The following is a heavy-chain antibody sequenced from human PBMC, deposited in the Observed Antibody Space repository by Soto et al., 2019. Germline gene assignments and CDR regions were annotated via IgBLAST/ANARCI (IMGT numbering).Heavy chain of an antibody. CDR1: GYTFTSYG. J-gene: IGHJ6*02. CDR3: ARERNYDFWSGYYRGSYYYGMDV. D-gene: IGHD3-3*01. Sequence: ASVKVSCKASGYTFTSYGISWVRQAPGQGLEWMGWISAYNGNTNYAQKLQGRVTMTTDTSTSTAYMELRSLRSDDTAVYYCARERNYDFWSGYYRGSYYYGMDVWGQGTTVTVPS. CDR2: ISAYNGNT. V-gene: IGHV1-18*04.